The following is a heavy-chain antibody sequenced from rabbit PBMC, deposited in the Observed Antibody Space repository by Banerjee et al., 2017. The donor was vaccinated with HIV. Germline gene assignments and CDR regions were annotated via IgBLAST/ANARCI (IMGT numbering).Heavy chain of an antibody. CDR2: IGIGSGTT. Sequence: QEQLEESGGDLVKPEGSLTLTCTASGFSFSSGYWICWVRQAPGKGLEWIGCIGIGSGTTYYASWAKGRFTITKTSSTTVTLQMTSLTAADTATYFCGRDRDTGSVYYFDLWGPGTLVTVS. CDR1: GFSFSSGYW. V-gene: IGHV1S45*01. J-gene: IGHJ4*01. CDR3: GRDRDTGSVYYFDL. D-gene: IGHD8-1*01.